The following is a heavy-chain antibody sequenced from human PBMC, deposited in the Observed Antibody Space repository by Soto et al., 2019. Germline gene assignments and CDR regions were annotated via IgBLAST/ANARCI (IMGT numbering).Heavy chain of an antibody. CDR3: ARTYYDFWSGYWRWFDP. CDR1: GGSISGYY. D-gene: IGHD3-3*01. V-gene: IGHV4-59*01. Sequence: SETLSLTCTVSGGSISGYYWSWIRQPPGKGLEWIGYIYYSGSTNYNPSLKSRVTISIDTSKNQFSLKLSSVTAVDTAVYYCARTYYDFWSGYWRWFDPWGQGTLVTVS. J-gene: IGHJ5*02. CDR2: IYYSGST.